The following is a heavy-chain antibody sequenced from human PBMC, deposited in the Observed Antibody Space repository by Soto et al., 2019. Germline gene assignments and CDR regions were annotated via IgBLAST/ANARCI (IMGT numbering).Heavy chain of an antibody. Sequence: GGSLRLSCATSGFTFSSYEMNWVRQAPGKGLEWVSYISSSGSTIYYADSVKGRFTISRDNAKNSLYLQMDSLRAEDTAVYYCARDQEAGSFFPYYYGMDVWGQGTKVT. CDR1: GFTFSSYE. CDR2: ISSSGSTI. CDR3: ARDQEAGSFFPYYYGMDV. V-gene: IGHV3-48*03. J-gene: IGHJ6*02. D-gene: IGHD6-13*01.